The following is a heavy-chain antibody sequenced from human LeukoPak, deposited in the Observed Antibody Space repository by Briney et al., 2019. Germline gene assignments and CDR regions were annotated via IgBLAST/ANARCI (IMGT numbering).Heavy chain of an antibody. Sequence: ASVKVSCKASGYTFTSYAMHWVRQAPGQRREWMGWINAGNGNTKYSQKFQGRVTITRDTSASTAYMELSSLRSEDTAVYYCAKCKAAHDAFDIWGQGTMVTVSS. D-gene: IGHD2-15*01. V-gene: IGHV1-3*01. CDR3: AKCKAAHDAFDI. CDR1: GYTFTSYA. J-gene: IGHJ3*02. CDR2: INAGNGNT.